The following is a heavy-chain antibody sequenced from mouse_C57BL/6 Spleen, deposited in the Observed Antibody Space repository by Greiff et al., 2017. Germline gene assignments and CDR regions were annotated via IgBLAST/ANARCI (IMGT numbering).Heavy chain of an antibody. Sequence: VQLQQSGPELVKPGASVKISCKASGYSFTGYYMNWVKQSPEKSLEWIGEINPSTGGTTYNQKFKAKATLTVDKSSSTAYMQLKSLTSEDSAVYYCARELGEYAMDYWGQGTSVTVSS. V-gene: IGHV1-42*01. D-gene: IGHD3-1*01. CDR3: ARELGEYAMDY. J-gene: IGHJ4*01. CDR1: GYSFTGYY. CDR2: INPSTGGT.